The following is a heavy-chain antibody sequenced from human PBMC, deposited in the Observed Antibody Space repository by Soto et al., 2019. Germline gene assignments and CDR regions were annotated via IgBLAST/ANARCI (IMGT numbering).Heavy chain of an antibody. CDR1: GYTFTGYY. D-gene: IGHD3-9*01. CDR3: AIPKYYDILTGYYLPYVFDP. Sequence: ASVKVSCKASGYTFTGYYMHWVRQAPGQGLEWMGWINPNSGGTNYAQKFQGWVTMTRDTSMSTAYMELRRLRSDDTAVYYCAIPKYYDILTGYYLPYVFDPWGQGTLVTVSS. V-gene: IGHV1-2*04. CDR2: INPNSGGT. J-gene: IGHJ5*02.